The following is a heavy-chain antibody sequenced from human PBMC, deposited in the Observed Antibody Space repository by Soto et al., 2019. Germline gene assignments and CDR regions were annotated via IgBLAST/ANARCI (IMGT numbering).Heavy chain of an antibody. J-gene: IGHJ6*02. CDR2: ISSSSSTI. Sequence: GGSLRLSCAASGFPFSSYSINWVRPVPGKGLEWVSYISSSSSTIYYADSVKGRFTISRDNAKNSLYLQMNSLRDEDTAVYYCASNYVYYYYYGMDVWGQGTTVTVSS. D-gene: IGHD1-7*01. CDR1: GFPFSSYS. V-gene: IGHV3-48*02. CDR3: ASNYVYYYYYGMDV.